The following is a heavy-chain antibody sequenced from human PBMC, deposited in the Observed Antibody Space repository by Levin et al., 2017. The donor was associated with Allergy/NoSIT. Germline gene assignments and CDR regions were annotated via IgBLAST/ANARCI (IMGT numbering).Heavy chain of an antibody. CDR3: ARDPQSDYDSSGYLYYYYGMDV. J-gene: IGHJ6*02. V-gene: IGHV4-39*07. Sequence: ASETLSLTCTVSGGSISSSSYYWGWIRQPPGKGLEWIGSIYYSGSTYYNPSLKSRVTISVDTSKNQFSLKLSSVTAADTAVYYCARDPQSDYDSSGYLYYYYGMDVWGQGTTVTVSS. D-gene: IGHD3-22*01. CDR1: GGSISSSSYY. CDR2: IYYSGST.